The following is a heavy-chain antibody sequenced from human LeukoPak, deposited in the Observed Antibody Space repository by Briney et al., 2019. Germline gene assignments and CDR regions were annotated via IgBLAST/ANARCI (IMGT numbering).Heavy chain of an antibody. Sequence: VSVKVSCKASGYTFTGYYVHWLRQAPGQGLEWMGWINPDSGGTNYAQKFQGRVTMTRDTSISTAYMELSSLRSDDMAVYYCARGRSRSWYVYWGQGALVTVSS. V-gene: IGHV1-2*02. D-gene: IGHD6-13*01. J-gene: IGHJ4*02. CDR2: INPDSGGT. CDR3: ARGRSRSWYVY. CDR1: GYTFTGYY.